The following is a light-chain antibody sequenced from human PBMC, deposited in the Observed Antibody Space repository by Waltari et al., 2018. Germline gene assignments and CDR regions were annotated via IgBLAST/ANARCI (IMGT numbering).Light chain of an antibody. CDR3: MPGTHWPPPFA. CDR2: KVS. CDR1: QRVVHSDGDTY. V-gene: IGKV2-30*02. Sequence: DVVITQSPLALPERLGQPASISCASSQRVVHSDGDTYLTWFQQRPGQSPRRLIYKVSNRFSGVPHRFSGSGSGTDFTLPISRVEAEDVGVYYCMPGTHWPPPFAFGPGTTVDIK. J-gene: IGKJ3*01.